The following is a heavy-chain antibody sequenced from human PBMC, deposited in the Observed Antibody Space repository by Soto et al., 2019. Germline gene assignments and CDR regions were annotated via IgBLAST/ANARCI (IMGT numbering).Heavy chain of an antibody. CDR2: ISYDGSNK. CDR3: AKGTVTAHYYYYYGMDV. Sequence: GGSLRLSCAASGFTFSSYGMHWVRQAPGKGLEWVAVISYDGSNKYYADSVKGRFTISRDNSKNTLYLQMNSLRAEDTAVYYCAKGTVTAHYYYYYGMDVWGQGTTVTVSS. CDR1: GFTFSSYG. V-gene: IGHV3-30*18. D-gene: IGHD4-17*01. J-gene: IGHJ6*02.